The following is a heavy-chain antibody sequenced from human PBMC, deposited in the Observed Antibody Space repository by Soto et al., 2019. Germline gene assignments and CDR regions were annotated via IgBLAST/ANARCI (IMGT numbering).Heavy chain of an antibody. CDR2: IDPSSGTT. V-gene: IGHV1-46*01. Sequence: GASSEVSCKPSGYSFSNFYVHWVRQAPGQGLEWMGIIDPSSGTTSYAQKFQERVTMTRDTSMSTVYMELSRLRSEDTAVYYCARGAVVVPNGLIAGMDVWGLGTTVTVS. CDR3: ARGAVVVPNGLIAGMDV. J-gene: IGHJ6*02. CDR1: GYSFSNFY. D-gene: IGHD2-15*01.